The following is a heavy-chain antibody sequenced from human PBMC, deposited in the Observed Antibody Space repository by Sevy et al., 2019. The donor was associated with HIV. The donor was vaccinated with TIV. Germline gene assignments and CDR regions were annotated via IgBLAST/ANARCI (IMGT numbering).Heavy chain of an antibody. J-gene: IGHJ6*02. Sequence: GGSLRLSCTASGFTFSSAWMSWVRQAPGKGLEWVGRIKSEFDGGAIDYAAPVKGRFSISREDSKTTVYLQMNSLKTDDTAVYYCITDPAYRGYDEEVIDYYFYGMDVLGQRTPVTVSS. CDR2: IKSEFDGGAI. CDR3: ITDPAYRGYDEEVIDYYFYGMDV. CDR1: GFTFSSAW. D-gene: IGHD5-12*01. V-gene: IGHV3-15*01.